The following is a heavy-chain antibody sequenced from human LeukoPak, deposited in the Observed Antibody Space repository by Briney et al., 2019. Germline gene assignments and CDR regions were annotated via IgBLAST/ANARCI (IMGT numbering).Heavy chain of an antibody. CDR3: ARPLLQGGNYHY. J-gene: IGHJ4*02. D-gene: IGHD1-26*01. V-gene: IGHV4-39*01. Sequence: SETLSLTCTVSGGSISSSDCYWGWIRQPPGKGLEWIGSIYYSGSTYYNPSLKSRVTISVGTSKNQFSPKLSSVTAADTAVYYCARPLLQGGNYHYWGQGALVTVSS. CDR2: IYYSGST. CDR1: GGSISSSDCY.